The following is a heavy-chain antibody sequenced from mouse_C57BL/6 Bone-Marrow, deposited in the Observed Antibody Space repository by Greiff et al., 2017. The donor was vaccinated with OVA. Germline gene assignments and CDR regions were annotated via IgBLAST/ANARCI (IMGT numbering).Heavy chain of an antibody. V-gene: IGHV1-81*01. D-gene: IGHD2-2*01. J-gene: IGHJ4*01. CDR1: GYTFTSYG. CDR3: ARCGYPRAMDY. Sequence: VKLQESGAELARPGASVKLSCKASGYTFTSYGISWVKQRTGQGLEWIGEIYPRSGNTYYNEKFKGKATLTADKSSSTAYMELRSLTSEDSAVYFCARCGYPRAMDYWGQGTSVTVSS. CDR2: IYPRSGNT.